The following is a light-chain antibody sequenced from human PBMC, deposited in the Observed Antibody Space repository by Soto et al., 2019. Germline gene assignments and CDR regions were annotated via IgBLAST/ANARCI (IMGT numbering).Light chain of an antibody. CDR2: GAS. V-gene: IGKV3-20*01. CDR1: QSVSSSY. CDR3: QPR. J-gene: IGKJ4*01. Sequence: EIVLTQSPGTLSLSPGERDTLSCRASQSVSSSYLAWYQQKPGQAPRLLIYGASSRATGIPDRFSGSGSGTDFTLTISRLEPEDFAVYYCQPRFGGGTKVDIK.